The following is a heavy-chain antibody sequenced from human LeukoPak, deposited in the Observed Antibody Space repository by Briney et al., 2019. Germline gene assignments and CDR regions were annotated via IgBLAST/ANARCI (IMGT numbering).Heavy chain of an antibody. Sequence: GGSLRLSCAASGFTFSSYAMSWVRQAPGKGLEWVSAISGSGGSTYYADPVKGRFTISRDNSKNTLYLQMNSLRAEDTAVYYCATNTYYYDSSGFGFDPWGQGTLVTVSS. CDR2: ISGSGGST. D-gene: IGHD3-22*01. V-gene: IGHV3-23*01. J-gene: IGHJ5*02. CDR1: GFTFSSYA. CDR3: ATNTYYYDSSGFGFDP.